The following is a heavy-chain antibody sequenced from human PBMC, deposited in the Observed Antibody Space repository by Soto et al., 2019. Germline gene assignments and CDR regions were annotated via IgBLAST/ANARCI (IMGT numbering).Heavy chain of an antibody. CDR2: ISAYNGNT. V-gene: IGHV1-18*01. CDR3: ARVGYGSGSYYPVEYYYYGMDV. J-gene: IGHJ6*02. CDR1: GYTFTSYG. Sequence: GASVKVSCKASGYTFTSYGISWVRQAPGQGLEWMGWISAYNGNTNYAQKLQGRVTMTTDTSTSTAYMELRSLRSDDTAVYYCARVGYGSGSYYPVEYYYYGMDVWGQGTTVTVSS. D-gene: IGHD3-10*01.